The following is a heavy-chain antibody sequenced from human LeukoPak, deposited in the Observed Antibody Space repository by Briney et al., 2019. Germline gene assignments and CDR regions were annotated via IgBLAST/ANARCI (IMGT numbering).Heavy chain of an antibody. CDR3: ARAGWIITSGIDY. CDR1: GFSISRSYY. Sequence: PSETLSLTCGVSGFSISRSYYWAWIRQPPGKGLEWIGTIYHIGSTYYSPSLGSRVTMSVDTSKNEFSLNLKSVTAADTAVYYCARAGWIITSGIDYWGQGALVTVSP. D-gene: IGHD3-10*01. V-gene: IGHV4-38-2*01. J-gene: IGHJ4*02. CDR2: IYHIGST.